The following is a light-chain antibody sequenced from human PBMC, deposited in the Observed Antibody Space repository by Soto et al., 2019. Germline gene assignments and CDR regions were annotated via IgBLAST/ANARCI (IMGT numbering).Light chain of an antibody. CDR1: SSDVGNYNL. V-gene: IGLV2-23*03. CDR3: CSYAGSFTFDV. J-gene: IGLJ2*01. Sequence: QSALTQPASVSGSPGQSITISRTGTSSDVGNYNLVSWYQQFPGKAPKLIIYEGSRRPSGVSNRFSGSKSGNTASLTISGLQAEDEADYYCCSYAGSFTFDVFGGGTKVTVL. CDR2: EGS.